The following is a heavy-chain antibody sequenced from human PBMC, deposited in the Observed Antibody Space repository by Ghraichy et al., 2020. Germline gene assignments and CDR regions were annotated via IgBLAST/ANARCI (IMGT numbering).Heavy chain of an antibody. CDR3: AKGGYDSSGYYLLPLDY. V-gene: IGHV3-23*01. J-gene: IGHJ4*02. CDR1: GFTFSNYA. Sequence: GGSLRLSCAVSGFTFSNYAMSWVRQAPGKGLEWVSSISASGGSTYYADSVKGRFTISRDNSKNTLYMQMNSLRAEDTAVYYCAKGGYDSSGYYLLPLDYWGQGTLVTVSS. D-gene: IGHD3-22*01. CDR2: ISASGGST.